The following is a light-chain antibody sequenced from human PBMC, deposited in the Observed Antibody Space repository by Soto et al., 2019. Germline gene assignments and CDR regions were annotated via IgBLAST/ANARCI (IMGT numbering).Light chain of an antibody. CDR1: DSDVGGFNY. CDR3: NSYSSVSTYV. V-gene: IGLV2-14*03. J-gene: IGLJ1*01. CDR2: DVN. Sequence: QSALTQPASVSGSPGQSITISCTGTDSDVGGFNYVSWYQQHPGKAPKLIIFDVNNRPSGVSYRFSGSKPGNTASLTISGLQAEDEADYYCNSYSSVSTYVFGTGTKLTVL.